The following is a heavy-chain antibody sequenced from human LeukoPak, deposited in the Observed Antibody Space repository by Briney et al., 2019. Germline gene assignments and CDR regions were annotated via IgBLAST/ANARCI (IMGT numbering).Heavy chain of an antibody. V-gene: IGHV4-39*07. D-gene: IGHD2-21*02. CDR3: ARSSREVVTARTYNWFDP. J-gene: IGHJ5*02. CDR1: GGSISSSSYY. CDR2: IYYSGST. Sequence: PSETLSLTCTVSGGSISSSSYYWGWIRQPPGKGLEWIGSIYYSGSTYYNPSLKSRVTISVDTSKNQFSLKLSSVTAADTAVYYCARSSREVVTARTYNWFDPWGQGTLVTVSS.